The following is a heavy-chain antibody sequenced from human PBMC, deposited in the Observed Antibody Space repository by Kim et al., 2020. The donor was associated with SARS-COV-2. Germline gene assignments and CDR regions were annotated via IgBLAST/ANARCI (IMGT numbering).Heavy chain of an antibody. CDR3: ARDGGNYYDSSGYRVYWYFDL. CDR2: IYYSGST. V-gene: IGHV4-31*03. CDR1: GGSISSGGYY. J-gene: IGHJ2*01. Sequence: SETLSLTCTVSGGSISSGGYYWSWIRQHPGKGLEWIGYIYYSGSTYYNPSLKSRVTISVDTSKNQFSLKLSSVTAADTAVYYCARDGGNYYDSSGYRVYWYFDLWGRGTLVTVSS. D-gene: IGHD3-22*01.